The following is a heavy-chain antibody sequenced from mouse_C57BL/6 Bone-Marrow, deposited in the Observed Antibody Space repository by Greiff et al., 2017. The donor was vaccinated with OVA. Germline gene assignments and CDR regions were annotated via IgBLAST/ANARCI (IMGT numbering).Heavy chain of an antibody. CDR2: IDPSDSYT. CDR3: ARDGYGSSSYYAMDY. Sequence: QVQLQQPGAELVMPGASVKLSCKASGYTFTSYWMHWVKQRPGQGLEWIGEIDPSDSYTNYNQKFKGKSTLTVDKSSSTAYMQLSSLTSEDSAVYYCARDGYGSSSYYAMDYWGQGTSVTVSS. CDR1: GYTFTSYW. J-gene: IGHJ4*01. V-gene: IGHV1-69*01. D-gene: IGHD1-1*01.